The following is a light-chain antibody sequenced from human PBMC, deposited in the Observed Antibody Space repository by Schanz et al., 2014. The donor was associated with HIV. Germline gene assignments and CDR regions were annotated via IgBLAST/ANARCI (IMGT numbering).Light chain of an antibody. V-gene: IGLV2-8*01. Sequence: QSVLTQPPSASGSPGQSVTISCTGTSSDVGGYNYVSWYQQHPGKAPKLLIFEVNKRPSGVPDRFSGSKSGNSASLAITGLQAEDEADYYCSSYTSSSTLFGGGTKLTVL. J-gene: IGLJ2*01. CDR3: SSYTSSSTL. CDR2: EVN. CDR1: SSDVGGYNY.